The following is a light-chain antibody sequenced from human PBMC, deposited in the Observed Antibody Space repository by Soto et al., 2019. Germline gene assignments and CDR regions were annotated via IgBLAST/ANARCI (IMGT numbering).Light chain of an antibody. Sequence: QSALTQPPSASGSPGQSXTISCTGTSYDDGGYNFVSWYQQHPGKAPKLMIYEVTKRPSGVPDRCSGSKSGNTASLTVSGLQAEDEADYYCSSFAGSNNVVFGGGPKLTVL. CDR3: SSFAGSNNVV. V-gene: IGLV2-8*01. J-gene: IGLJ2*01. CDR2: EVT. CDR1: SYDDGGYNF.